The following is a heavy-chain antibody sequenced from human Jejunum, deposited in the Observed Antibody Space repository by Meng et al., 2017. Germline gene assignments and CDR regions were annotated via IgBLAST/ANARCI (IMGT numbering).Heavy chain of an antibody. D-gene: IGHD1-26*01. CDR3: ARTPLYSGSYYFDP. J-gene: IGHJ4*02. CDR2: VYYSGHT. V-gene: IGHV4-61*03. Sequence: VQVQESGPGLVRPSETLSLTCTVSGDSVSSDNYYWSWIRQPPGKGLEWIGYVYYSGHTDCNPSLKSRLSISIDTSKNHFSLKLSSVTAADTAVYYCARTPLYSGSYYFDPWGQGALVTVSS. CDR1: GDSVSSDNYY.